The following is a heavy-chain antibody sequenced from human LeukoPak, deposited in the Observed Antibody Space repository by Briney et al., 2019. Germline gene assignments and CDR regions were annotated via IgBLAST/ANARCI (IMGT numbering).Heavy chain of an antibody. J-gene: IGHJ4*02. V-gene: IGHV1-69*05. Sequence: EASVKVSCKASGGTFSSYAISWVRQAPGQGLEWRGRIIPIFGTANYAQKFQGRVTITTDESTSTAYMELSSLRSEDTAVYYCARDRRRYYDSSGYPDWGQGTLVTVSS. CDR2: IIPIFGTA. D-gene: IGHD3-22*01. CDR1: GGTFSSYA. CDR3: ARDRRRYYDSSGYPD.